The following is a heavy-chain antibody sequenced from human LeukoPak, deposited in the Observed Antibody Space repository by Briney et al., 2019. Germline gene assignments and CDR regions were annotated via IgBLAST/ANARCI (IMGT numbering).Heavy chain of an antibody. CDR2: IYSGGST. Sequence: GGSLRLSCAASGFTVSTNYMSWVRQTPGKGLEWASVIYSGGSTYYADSVKGRFAISRDNSKNTLYLQMNSLRAEDTAVYYCASRATVTTDRFWFDPWGQGTLVTVSS. J-gene: IGHJ5*02. CDR3: ASRATVTTDRFWFDP. D-gene: IGHD4-11*01. CDR1: GFTVSTNY. V-gene: IGHV3-53*01.